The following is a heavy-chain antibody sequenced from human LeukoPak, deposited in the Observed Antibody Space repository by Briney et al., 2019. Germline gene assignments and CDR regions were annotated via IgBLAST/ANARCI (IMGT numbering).Heavy chain of an antibody. J-gene: IGHJ4*02. CDR1: GDSFNTYW. V-gene: IGHV5-51*01. Sequence: GESLKISCKGSGDSFNTYWIGWVRQMPGKGLELMGIIYPGDSDTRYSPSFQGQVTISADKSISTAYLQWSSLKASDTAMYYCARLALSSGWPKLEPSYFDYWGQGTLVTVSS. CDR3: ARLALSSGWPKLEPSYFDY. CDR2: IYPGDSDT. D-gene: IGHD6-19*01.